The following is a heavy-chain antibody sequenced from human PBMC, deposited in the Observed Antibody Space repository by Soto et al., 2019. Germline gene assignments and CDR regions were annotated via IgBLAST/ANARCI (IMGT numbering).Heavy chain of an antibody. CDR2: INPNSGGT. Sequence: QVQLVQSGAEVKKPGASVKVSCKASGYTFTGYYMHWVRQAPGQGLEWMGWINPNSGGTNYAQKFQGWVTMTRDTSISTAYMELSRLRSDDTAVYYCARVRTVTDRRNDAFDIWGQGTMVTVSS. D-gene: IGHD4-17*01. J-gene: IGHJ3*02. CDR3: ARVRTVTDRRNDAFDI. V-gene: IGHV1-2*04. CDR1: GYTFTGYY.